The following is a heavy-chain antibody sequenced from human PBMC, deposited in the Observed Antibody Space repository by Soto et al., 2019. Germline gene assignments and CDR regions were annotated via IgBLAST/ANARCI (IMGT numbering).Heavy chain of an antibody. Sequence: GSLRLSCAASGFTFSSYWMSWVRQAPGKGLEWVANIKQDGSEKYYVDSVKGRFTISRDNSKNTLYLQMNSLRAEDTAVYYCASRTSGWYFDYWGQGTRVTVAS. CDR1: GFTFSSYW. J-gene: IGHJ4*02. V-gene: IGHV3-7*05. D-gene: IGHD6-19*01. CDR3: ASRTSGWYFDY. CDR2: IKQDGSEK.